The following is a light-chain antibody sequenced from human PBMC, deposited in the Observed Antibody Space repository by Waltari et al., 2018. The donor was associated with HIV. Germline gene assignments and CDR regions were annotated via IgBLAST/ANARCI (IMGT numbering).Light chain of an antibody. CDR2: WAS. Sequence: DIVMTQSPDSLAVSLGETATINCKSSQSVLYTSNNKNHLAWYQQKPGQPPKLLLYWASTRESGVPDRFSGSGSGTDFSLTISGLQAEDVAVYYCQQYYSTPPTFGQGTKVEIK. J-gene: IGKJ2*01. V-gene: IGKV4-1*01. CDR3: QQYYSTPPT. CDR1: QSVLYTSNNKNH.